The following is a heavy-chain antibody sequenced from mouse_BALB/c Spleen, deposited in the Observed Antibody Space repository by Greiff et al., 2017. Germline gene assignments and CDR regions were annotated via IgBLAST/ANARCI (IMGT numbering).Heavy chain of an antibody. CDR3: ARRGNYDYFDY. CDR1: GYTFTSYW. D-gene: IGHD2-1*01. CDR2: IDPSDSYT. Sequence: VQLQQSGPELVKPGALVKISCKASGYTFTSYWMHWVKQRPGQGLEWIGEIDPSDSYTNYNQKFKGKATLTVDKSSSTAYMQLSSLTSDDSAVYYCARRGNYDYFDYWGQGTTLTVSS. J-gene: IGHJ2*01. V-gene: IGHV1-69*02.